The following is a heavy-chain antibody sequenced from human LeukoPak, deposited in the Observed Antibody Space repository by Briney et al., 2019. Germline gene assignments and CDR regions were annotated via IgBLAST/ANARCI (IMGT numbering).Heavy chain of an antibody. J-gene: IGHJ4*02. V-gene: IGHV1-69*04. Sequence: SVKVSCRASGGTFSSYAISWVRQAPGQGLEWMGRIIPILGIANYAQKFQGRVTITADKSTSTAYMELSSLRSEDTAVYYCASGTAMVTFDYWGQGTLVTVSS. CDR2: IIPILGIA. CDR1: GGTFSSYA. CDR3: ASGTAMVTFDY. D-gene: IGHD5-18*01.